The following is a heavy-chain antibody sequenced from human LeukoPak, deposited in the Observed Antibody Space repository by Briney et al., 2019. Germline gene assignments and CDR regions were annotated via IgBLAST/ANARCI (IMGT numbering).Heavy chain of an antibody. Sequence: SQTLSLTCAISGDSLSSTSSDWNWIRQSPSRGLEWLGRTYYRSEWYNDYAVSVKSRITVNPDTSKNQFSLQLNSVTPEDTAVYYCARSHDYGDYIPGDAFDIWGQGTVVTVSS. V-gene: IGHV6-1*01. J-gene: IGHJ3*02. CDR2: TYYRSEWYN. CDR1: GDSLSSTSSD. CDR3: ARSHDYGDYIPGDAFDI. D-gene: IGHD4-17*01.